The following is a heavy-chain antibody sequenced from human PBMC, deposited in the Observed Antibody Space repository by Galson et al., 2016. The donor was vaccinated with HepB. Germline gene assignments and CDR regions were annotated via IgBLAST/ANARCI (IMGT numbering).Heavy chain of an antibody. V-gene: IGHV1-24*01. J-gene: IGHJ4*02. CDR3: ATDIMVVRPFAPTGSQY. CDR1: GYIFTELS. D-gene: IGHD3-10*01. CDR2: FDPEDGQM. Sequence: SVKVSCKVSGYIFTELSMQWVRQAPGKGLEWMGGFDPEDGQMLYAQKFQGRVTMTEDTSKDTIFMELSSLRSEDTAVYYCATDIMVVRPFAPTGSQYWRPGTLVVVTS.